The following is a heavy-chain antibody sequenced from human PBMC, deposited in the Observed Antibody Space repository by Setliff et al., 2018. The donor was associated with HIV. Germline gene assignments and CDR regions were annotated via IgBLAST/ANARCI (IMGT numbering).Heavy chain of an antibody. V-gene: IGHV3-23*01. CDR3: AKYLAASGLGYFDS. CDR1: GFTFSNYA. J-gene: IGHJ4*02. CDR2: ILSTGERT. Sequence: PGGSLRLSCAASGFTFSNYAMSWVRQAPGEGLEWVSAILSTGERTFNADSVKGRSTISRDNSKNTVYLQMNSLRAEDTAEYYCAKYLAASGLGYFDSWGRGILVTVSS. D-gene: IGHD3-22*01.